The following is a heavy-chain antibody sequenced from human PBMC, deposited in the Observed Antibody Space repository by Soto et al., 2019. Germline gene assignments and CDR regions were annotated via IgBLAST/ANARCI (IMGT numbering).Heavy chain of an antibody. J-gene: IGHJ4*02. CDR2: ISYDGSNK. V-gene: IGHV3-30-3*01. CDR1: GFTFSSYA. D-gene: IGHD5-12*01. Sequence: QVQLVESGGGVVQPGRSLRLSCAASGFTFSSYAMHWFRQAPGKGLEWVAVISYDGSNKYYADSVKGRFTISRDNSKNTLYLQMNSLRAEDTAVYYCARADGYNLFDYWGQGTLVTVS. CDR3: ARADGYNLFDY.